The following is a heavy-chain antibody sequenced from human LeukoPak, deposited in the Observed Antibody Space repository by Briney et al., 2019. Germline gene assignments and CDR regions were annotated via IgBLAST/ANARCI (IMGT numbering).Heavy chain of an antibody. D-gene: IGHD1-26*01. Sequence: GGSLRLSCAASGFTFSSYWMSWVRQAPGKGLEWVANIKQDGSEKYYVDSVKGRFTTSRDNAKNSLYLQMNSLRAEDTAVYYCARIRYGGSYPYYYYYMDVWGKGTTVTVSS. CDR2: IKQDGSEK. CDR1: GFTFSSYW. J-gene: IGHJ6*03. V-gene: IGHV3-7*01. CDR3: ARIRYGGSYPYYYYYMDV.